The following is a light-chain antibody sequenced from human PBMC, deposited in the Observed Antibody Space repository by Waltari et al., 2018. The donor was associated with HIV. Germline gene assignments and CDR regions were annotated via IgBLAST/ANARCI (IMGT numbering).Light chain of an antibody. V-gene: IGKV2-28*01. CDR1: RSLHHSHGHNY. J-gene: IGKJ3*01. Sequence: DIGMTQSPLSLSFTSGEPAPISCRSSRSLHHSHGHNYLDWYLQTPGQTPQLLIYLGSLRASGVPDRFSGSGSGTDFTLTISSVEAEDVGVYYCMQAPQTPPFTFGPGTKVDLK. CDR3: MQAPQTPPFT. CDR2: LGS.